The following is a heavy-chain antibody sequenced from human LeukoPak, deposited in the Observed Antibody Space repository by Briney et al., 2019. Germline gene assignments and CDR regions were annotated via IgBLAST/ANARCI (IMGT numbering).Heavy chain of an antibody. D-gene: IGHD3-10*01. V-gene: IGHV1-2*02. Sequence: ASVKVSCKASGYTFTGYYIHWVRQAPGQGLEWMGWINPNSGGTYYAQSFQGRVTMTRDTSISTAYMELSRLRSDDTAVYYCARAALGVWFGGPLGGPTEYWGQGTLVTVSS. CDR2: INPNSGGT. CDR3: ARAALGVWFGGPLGGPTEY. J-gene: IGHJ4*02. CDR1: GYTFTGYY.